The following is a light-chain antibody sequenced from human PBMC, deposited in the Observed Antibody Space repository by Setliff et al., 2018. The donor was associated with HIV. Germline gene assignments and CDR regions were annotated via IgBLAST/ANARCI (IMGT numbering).Light chain of an antibody. V-gene: IGLV2-14*03. CDR1: SSDVGEYDY. J-gene: IGLJ3*02. CDR2: DVN. CDR3: CSYVFGDTWI. Sequence: QSALAQPAPVSGSPGHSITISCTGTSSDVGEYDYVSWYQHHPGEVPKLIIYDVNKRPSGISNRFSGSKTGNSASLTISGLHTEDEADYYCCSYVFGDTWIFGGGTK.